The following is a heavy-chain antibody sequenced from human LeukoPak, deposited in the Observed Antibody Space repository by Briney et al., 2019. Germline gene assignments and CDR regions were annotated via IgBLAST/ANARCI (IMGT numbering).Heavy chain of an antibody. Sequence: SETLSLTCAVSGYSLGKNYYWGWIRQPPGKGLEWIGRVYGTGSTSYNPSLMNRVTMSVDTSKNHFSLKLTSVTAADTAVYYCARYDSRGSTSTRFDYWGQGILVTISS. J-gene: IGHJ4*02. V-gene: IGHV4-38-2*01. D-gene: IGHD3-16*01. CDR3: ARYDSRGSTSTRFDY. CDR2: VYGTGST. CDR1: GYSLGKNYY.